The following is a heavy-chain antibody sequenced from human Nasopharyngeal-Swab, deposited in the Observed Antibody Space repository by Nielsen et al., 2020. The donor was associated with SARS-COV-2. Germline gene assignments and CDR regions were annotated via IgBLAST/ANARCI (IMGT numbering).Heavy chain of an antibody. CDR2: IYYSGST. CDR1: GDSIRFSNW. V-gene: IGHV4-4*02. CDR3: ARVIVGADYFDY. J-gene: IGHJ4*02. Sequence: GSLRLSCDVSGDSIRFSNWWSWVRQPPGKGLEWIGSIYYSGSTYYNPSLKSRVTISVDTSKNQFSLKLSSVTAADTAVYYCARVIVGADYFDYWGQGTLVTVSS. D-gene: IGHD1-26*01.